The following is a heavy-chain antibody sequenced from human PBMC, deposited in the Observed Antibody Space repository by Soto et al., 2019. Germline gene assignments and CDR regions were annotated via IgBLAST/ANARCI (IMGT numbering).Heavy chain of an antibody. V-gene: IGHV1-69*06. D-gene: IGHD5-18*01. Sequence: GASVKVSCKASGGTFSSYAISWVRQAPGQGLEWMGGIIPIFGTANCAQKFQGRVTITADKSTSTAYMELSSLRSEDTAVYYCAVDTAMVNYGMDVWGQGTTVTVSS. CDR2: IIPIFGTA. CDR3: AVDTAMVNYGMDV. CDR1: GGTFSSYA. J-gene: IGHJ6*02.